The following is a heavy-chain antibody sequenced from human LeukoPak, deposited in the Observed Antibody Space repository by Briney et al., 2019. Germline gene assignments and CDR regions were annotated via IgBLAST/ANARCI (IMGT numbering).Heavy chain of an antibody. Sequence: SQTLSLTCTVSGGSISSGGYYWSWIRQHPGKGLEWIGYIYYSGSTYYNPSLKSRVTISVDTSKNQFSLKLSSVTAADTAVYYCARDLDSSGRYFDYWGQGTLVIVSS. CDR2: IYYSGST. J-gene: IGHJ4*02. CDR1: GGSISSGGYY. CDR3: ARDLDSSGRYFDY. V-gene: IGHV4-31*03. D-gene: IGHD3-22*01.